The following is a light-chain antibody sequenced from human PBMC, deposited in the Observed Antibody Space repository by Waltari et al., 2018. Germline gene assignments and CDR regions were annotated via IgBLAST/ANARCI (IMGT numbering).Light chain of an antibody. Sequence: DIQLTQSPSFLSASVGDRVTITCRASQGISSYLAWYQQTPGKAPKLLIYAASTLQSGVPSRFSGSGSGTEFTLTISSLQPEDFATYYCQQLNSYPYTFGPGTKLEIK. CDR1: QGISSY. CDR3: QQLNSYPYT. V-gene: IGKV1-9*01. CDR2: AAS. J-gene: IGKJ2*01.